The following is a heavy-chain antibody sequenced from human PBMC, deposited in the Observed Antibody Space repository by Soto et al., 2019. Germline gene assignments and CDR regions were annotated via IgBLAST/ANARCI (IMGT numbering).Heavy chain of an antibody. V-gene: IGHV3-33*01. Sequence: QVQLVESGGGVVQPGRSLRLSCAASGFTFGSDGMHWVRQAPGKGLEWVAVIWFDGSKEYYADSVKGRFTISRDNSKNMLYLQMNSLRPVDTAVYYCARFTGGDPSGCFDYWGQGTLVTVSS. D-gene: IGHD3-22*01. CDR1: GFTFGSDG. J-gene: IGHJ4*02. CDR3: ARFTGGDPSGCFDY. CDR2: IWFDGSKE.